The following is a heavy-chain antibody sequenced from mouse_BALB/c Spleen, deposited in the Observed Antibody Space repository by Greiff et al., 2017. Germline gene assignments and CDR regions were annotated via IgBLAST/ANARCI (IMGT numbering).Heavy chain of an antibody. CDR1: GYTFTDYA. CDR2: ISTYYGNT. Sequence: VQLKQSGPELVRPGVSVKISCKGSGYTFTDYAMHWVKQSHAKSLEWIGVISTYYGNTNYNQKFKGKATMTVDKSSSTAYMELARLTSEDSAIYYCARDYFYGSSNYYAMDYWGQGTSVTVAS. CDR3: ARDYFYGSSNYYAMDY. J-gene: IGHJ4*01. D-gene: IGHD1-1*01. V-gene: IGHV1-67*01.